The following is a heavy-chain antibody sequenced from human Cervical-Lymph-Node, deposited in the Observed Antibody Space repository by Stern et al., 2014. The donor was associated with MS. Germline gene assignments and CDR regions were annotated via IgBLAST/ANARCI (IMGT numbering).Heavy chain of an antibody. D-gene: IGHD4-17*01. CDR2: ISPDGGHK. J-gene: IGHJ4*02. CDR1: GFAFYNFG. V-gene: IGHV3-30*18. CDR3: AKDPGDNYGDYGFDD. Sequence: QLVQSGGGVVQPGRSLRLSCAASGFAFYNFGMHWVRQAPGKGLKWVAVISPDGGHKYYSDSVKGRFTISRDNSKNTLYLQMNSLTAADTAVYYCAKDPGDNYGDYGFDDWGQGTLVTVSS.